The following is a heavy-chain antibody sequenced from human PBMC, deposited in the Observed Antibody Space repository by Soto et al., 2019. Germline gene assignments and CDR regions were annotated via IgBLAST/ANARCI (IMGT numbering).Heavy chain of an antibody. V-gene: IGHV3-48*03. CDR3: ARDSSSWYRGIDY. Sequence: GGSLRLSCAASGFTFSSYEMNWVRQAPGKGLEWVSYISSSGSTIYYADSVKGRFTISRDNAKNSLYLQMNGLRAEDTAVYYCARDSSSWYRGIDYWGQGTLVTVSS. J-gene: IGHJ4*02. CDR2: ISSSGSTI. D-gene: IGHD6-13*01. CDR1: GFTFSSYE.